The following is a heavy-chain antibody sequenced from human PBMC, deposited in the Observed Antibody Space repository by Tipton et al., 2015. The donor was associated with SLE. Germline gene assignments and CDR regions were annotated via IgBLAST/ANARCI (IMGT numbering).Heavy chain of an antibody. CDR1: GGSISSYY. Sequence: TLSLTCTVSGGSISSYYWSWIRQPPGKGLEWIGYIYYSGSTNYNPSLKSRVTISVDTSKNQFSRKLSSVTAADTAVYYCASIAAAGKWYFDLWGRGTLVTVSS. CDR2: IYYSGST. CDR3: ASIAAAGKWYFDL. J-gene: IGHJ2*01. V-gene: IGHV4-59*01. D-gene: IGHD6-13*01.